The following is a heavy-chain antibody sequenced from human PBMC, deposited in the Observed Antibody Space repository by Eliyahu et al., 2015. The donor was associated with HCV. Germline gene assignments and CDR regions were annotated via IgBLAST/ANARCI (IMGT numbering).Heavy chain of an antibody. CDR2: SHYTGSA. J-gene: IGHJ5*02. D-gene: IGHD3-16*01. CDR3: ARISRGGGTNWFDP. Sequence: GPGLVKPSETLSLTCNVSGGSVSSRAYYWSWIRQPPGKGLEWIAFSHYTGSASYNPSLKSRITISVDTSKNQFSLRLTSVTAADTAVYYCARISRGGGTNWFDPWGQGTLVTVSS. V-gene: IGHV4-61*08. CDR1: GGSVSSRAYY.